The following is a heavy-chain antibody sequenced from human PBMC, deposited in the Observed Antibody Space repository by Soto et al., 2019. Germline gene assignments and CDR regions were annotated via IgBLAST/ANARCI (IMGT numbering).Heavy chain of an antibody. Sequence: GESLKISCKGSGYSFTSYWIGWVRQMPGKGLEWMGIIYPGDSDTRYSPSFQGQVTISADKSISTAYPQWSSLKASDTAVYYCARHSEDGYNAFDYWGQGTLVTVS. J-gene: IGHJ4*02. CDR1: GYSFTSYW. D-gene: IGHD5-12*01. CDR3: ARHSEDGYNAFDY. V-gene: IGHV5-51*01. CDR2: IYPGDSDT.